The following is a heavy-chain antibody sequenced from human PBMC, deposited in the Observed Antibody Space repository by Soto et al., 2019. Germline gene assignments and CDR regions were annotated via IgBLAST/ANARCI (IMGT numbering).Heavy chain of an antibody. D-gene: IGHD3-3*02. CDR3: ARLSTKDYYYGMDV. V-gene: IGHV5-51*01. J-gene: IGHJ6*02. CDR2: IYTGDSDT. CDR1: GYSFTSYW. Sequence: GESLKISCKGSGYSFTSYWIGWVRQMPGKGLEWMGIIYTGDSDTRYNPTFKGQVTISADKSISTAYLQWSSLKASDTAMYYCARLSTKDYYYGMDVWGQGTTVTVSS.